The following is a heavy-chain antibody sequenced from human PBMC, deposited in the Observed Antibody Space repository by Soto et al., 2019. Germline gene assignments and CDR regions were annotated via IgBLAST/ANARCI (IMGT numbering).Heavy chain of an antibody. V-gene: IGHV3-13*04. D-gene: IGHD3-3*01. CDR2: IGTAGDT. CDR3: ARASLAWSLDP. Sequence: GGSLRLACAASGFTFSSYDMHWVRQATGKGLEWVSAIGTAGDTYYPGSVKGRFTISRENAKNSLYLQMNSLRAGDTAVYYCARASLAWSLDPWGQGTLVTVSS. CDR1: GFTFSSYD. J-gene: IGHJ5*02.